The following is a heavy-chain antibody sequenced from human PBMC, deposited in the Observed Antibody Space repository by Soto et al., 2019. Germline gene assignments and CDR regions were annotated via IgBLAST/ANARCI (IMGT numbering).Heavy chain of an antibody. CDR3: ARSNSYGPPLDY. Sequence: SQTLSLTCAISGDSVSSNSATWNWIRQSPSRGLEWLGRTYYRSKWYNDYAVSEKSRITINPDTSKNQLSLQLNSVTPEDTAVYFCARSNSYGPPLDYWGQGALVTVSS. D-gene: IGHD5-18*01. CDR1: GDSVSSNSAT. J-gene: IGHJ4*02. CDR2: TYYRSKWYN. V-gene: IGHV6-1*01.